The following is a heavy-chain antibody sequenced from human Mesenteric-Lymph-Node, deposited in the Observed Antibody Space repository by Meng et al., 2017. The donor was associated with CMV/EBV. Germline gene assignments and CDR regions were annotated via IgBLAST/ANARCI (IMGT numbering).Heavy chain of an antibody. CDR2: INEDGSEK. V-gene: IGHV3-7*01. J-gene: IGHJ4*02. CDR3: AREGDQNRDFNYGPLGC. D-gene: IGHD3/OR15-3a*01. CDR1: EFTFSNYW. Sequence: GESLKISCMTSEFTFSNYWMNWVRQAPGKGLEWVAHINEDGSEKNYVDSVRGRFTISRDNAKNLLYLQMNSLRGEDTAVYYCAREGDQNRDFNYGPLGCWGQGALVTVSS.